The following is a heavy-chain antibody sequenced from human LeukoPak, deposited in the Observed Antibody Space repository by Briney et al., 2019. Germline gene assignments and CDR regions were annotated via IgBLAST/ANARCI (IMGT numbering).Heavy chain of an antibody. J-gene: IGHJ5*02. D-gene: IGHD3-9*01. CDR1: GFTFSGSA. CDR2: IRSKANSYAT. V-gene: IGHV3-73*01. CDR3: TRLCYDILTGYHNWFDP. Sequence: GSLKLSCAASGFTFSGSAMHWVRQASGKGLEWVGRIRSKANSYATAYAASVKGRFTISRDDSKNTAYLQMNSPKTEDTAVYYCTRLCYDILTGYHNWFDPWGQGTLVTVSS.